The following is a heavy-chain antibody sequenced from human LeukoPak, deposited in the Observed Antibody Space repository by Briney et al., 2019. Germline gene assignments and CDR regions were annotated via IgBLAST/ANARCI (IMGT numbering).Heavy chain of an antibody. CDR1: GGSISSYY. J-gene: IGHJ3*02. Sequence: SETLSLTCTVSGGSISSYYWSWIRQPPGKGLEWIGYIYYSGSTYYNPSLKSRVTISVDTSKNQFSLKLSSVTAADTAVYYCARLEMAPVQGISAFDIWGQGTMVTVSS. CDR2: IYYSGST. CDR3: ARLEMAPVQGISAFDI. D-gene: IGHD5-24*01. V-gene: IGHV4-59*08.